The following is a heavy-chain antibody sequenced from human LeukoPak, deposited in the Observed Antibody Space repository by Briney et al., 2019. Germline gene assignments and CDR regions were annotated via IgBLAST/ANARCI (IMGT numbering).Heavy chain of an antibody. CDR2: INHSGST. CDR1: GGSFSGYY. Sequence: SETLSLTCAVYGGSFSGYYWSWIRQPPGKGLEWIGEINHSGSTNYNPSLKSRVTISVDTSKNQFSLKLSSVTAADTAVYYCARDSGGAAAGNYYYYMDVWGKGTRSPSP. V-gene: IGHV4-34*01. D-gene: IGHD6-13*01. CDR3: ARDSGGAAAGNYYYYMDV. J-gene: IGHJ6*03.